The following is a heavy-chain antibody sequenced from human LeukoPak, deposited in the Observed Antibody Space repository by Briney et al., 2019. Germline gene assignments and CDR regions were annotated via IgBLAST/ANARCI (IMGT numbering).Heavy chain of an antibody. Sequence: SETLSLTCAVYGWSFNDYYWNWIRQPPGKGLEWIGEINARGDTNYNPSLKSRVTISVDTSKKQFSLRFTSTIAADTAVYYCVRGRVPAARGYNWFDPWGQGTLVTVSS. CDR1: GWSFNDYY. CDR2: INARGDT. D-gene: IGHD2-2*01. J-gene: IGHJ5*02. V-gene: IGHV4-34*01. CDR3: VRGRVPAARGYNWFDP.